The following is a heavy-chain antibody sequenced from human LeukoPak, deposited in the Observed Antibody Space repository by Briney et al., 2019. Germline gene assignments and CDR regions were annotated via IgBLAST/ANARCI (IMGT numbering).Heavy chain of an antibody. V-gene: IGHV3-53*01. CDR3: AKGCGADWYPSDY. Sequence: QTGGSLRLSCAASGFTVSSNYMSWVRQAPGKGLEWVSVIYTGGSTYYADSVKGRFTISRDNSKSTLYLQMNSLRADDTAVYYCAKGCGADWYPSDYWGQGILVTVSS. CDR1: GFTVSSNY. J-gene: IGHJ4*02. CDR2: IYTGGST. D-gene: IGHD2-21*02.